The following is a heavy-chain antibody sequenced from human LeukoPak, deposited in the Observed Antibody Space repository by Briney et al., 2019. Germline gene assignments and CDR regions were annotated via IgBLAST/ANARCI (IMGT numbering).Heavy chain of an antibody. D-gene: IGHD2-2*01. CDR3: ARALSVVVPAAMDY. V-gene: IGHV1-2*02. CDR2: INPNSGGT. J-gene: IGHJ4*02. Sequence: ASVKVSCKASGYTFTGYYMHWVRQAPGQGLEWMGWINPNSGGTNYAQKFQGRVTMTRDTSISTAYMELSRLRSDDTAVYYCARALSVVVPAAMDYWGQGTLVTVSS. CDR1: GYTFTGYY.